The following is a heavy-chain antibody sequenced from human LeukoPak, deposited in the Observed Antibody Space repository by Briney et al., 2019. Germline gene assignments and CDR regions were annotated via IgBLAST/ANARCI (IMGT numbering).Heavy chain of an antibody. J-gene: IGHJ3*02. CDR1: GFTFSSNG. D-gene: IGHD3-16*02. Sequence: GRSLRLSCAASGFTFSSNGMRWVRQAPGKGLEWVAVIWYDGRNKFYADSLKGRFTISRDNSKNTLYLQMNSLRAEDTAVYYCARVNRGDAFDIWGQGTLVTVSS. V-gene: IGHV3-33*01. CDR2: IWYDGRNK. CDR3: ARVNRGDAFDI.